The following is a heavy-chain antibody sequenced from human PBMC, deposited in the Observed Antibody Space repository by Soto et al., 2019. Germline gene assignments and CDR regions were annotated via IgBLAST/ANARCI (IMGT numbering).Heavy chain of an antibody. D-gene: IGHD6-19*01. V-gene: IGHV4-39*01. CDR1: GGSISSSSYY. J-gene: IGHJ5*02. Sequence: SETLSLTCTVSGGSISSSSYYWGWIRQPPGKGLEWIGSIYYSGSTYYNPSLKSRVTISVDTSKNQFSLKLSSVTAADTAVYYCARHVSGWYRTYWFDPWGQGTLVTVSS. CDR2: IYYSGST. CDR3: ARHVSGWYRTYWFDP.